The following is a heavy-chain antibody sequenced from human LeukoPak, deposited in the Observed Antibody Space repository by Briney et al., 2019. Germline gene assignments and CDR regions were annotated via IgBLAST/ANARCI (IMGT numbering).Heavy chain of an antibody. CDR1: GFTFSSYN. J-gene: IGHJ4*02. D-gene: IGHD4-17*01. V-gene: IGHV3-48*01. Sequence: GGSLRLSCAASGFTFSSYNMNWVRQAPGKGLEWVSHISSSSRTIYYADPVKGRFTISRDNAKNSLYLQMNSLRAEDTAVYYCTREAPTTVTTLDYWGRGTLVTVSS. CDR2: ISSSSRTI. CDR3: TREAPTTVTTLDY.